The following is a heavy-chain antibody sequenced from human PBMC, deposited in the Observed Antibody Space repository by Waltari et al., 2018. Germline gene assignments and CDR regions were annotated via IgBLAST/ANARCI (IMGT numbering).Heavy chain of an antibody. Sequence: QVQLVQSGAEVKKPGASVKVSCKASGYIFTGYYIHWVRQAPGQGLEWMGWINTDSGDTHYAQKFQGRVTMTRDTSISTAYMELSGLRSDDTAVYYCARDRSRDGYTYNYWGQGTLVTVSS. J-gene: IGHJ4*02. CDR1: GYIFTGYY. D-gene: IGHD5-12*01. V-gene: IGHV1-2*02. CDR3: ARDRSRDGYTYNY. CDR2: INTDSGDT.